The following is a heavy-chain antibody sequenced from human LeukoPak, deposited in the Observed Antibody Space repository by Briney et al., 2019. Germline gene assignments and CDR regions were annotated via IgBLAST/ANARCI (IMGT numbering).Heavy chain of an antibody. CDR2: ISGSGTST. CDR1: GFSFSTYW. D-gene: IGHD4-11*01. Sequence: GGSLRLSCVASGFSFSTYWMSWVRQAPGKGLECVSSISGSGTSTYYADSVKGRFTSSRDNSKNTLYLQMNSLRAEDTAIYYCANEYSKGDVWGQGTTVTVSS. V-gene: IGHV3-23*01. J-gene: IGHJ3*01. CDR3: ANEYSKGDV.